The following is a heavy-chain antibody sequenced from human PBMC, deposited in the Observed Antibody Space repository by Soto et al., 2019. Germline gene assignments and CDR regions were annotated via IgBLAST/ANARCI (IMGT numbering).Heavy chain of an antibody. CDR2: IYYSGNT. V-gene: IGHV4-30-4*01. J-gene: IGHJ4*02. Sequence: SETLSLTCTVSGGSISGGDYYWTWIRQPPGKGLEWIGYIYYSGNTYYNPSLKSRITMSVDTSKNQFSLNLNSVAAADTAVYYCARQRVWNFYDTSGYLDSWGQGT. D-gene: IGHD3-22*01. CDR1: GGSISGGDYY. CDR3: ARQRVWNFYDTSGYLDS.